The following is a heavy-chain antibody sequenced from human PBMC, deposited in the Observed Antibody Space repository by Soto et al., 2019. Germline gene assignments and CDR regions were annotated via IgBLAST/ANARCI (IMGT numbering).Heavy chain of an antibody. J-gene: IGHJ4*02. CDR2: ISYDGSNK. CDR1: GFTFSSYA. CDR3: AKDLVTGYYKGYYCDE. D-gene: IGHD3-9*01. Sequence: QVQLVESGGGVVQPGRSLRLSCAASGFTFSSYAMYWVRQAPGKGLEWVAVISYDGSNKNHADSLKGRFSISRDNSKNTLYLEMNRLRTEDTAICYCAKDLVTGYYKGYYCDEWGQVTLVTVSS. V-gene: IGHV3-30-3*01.